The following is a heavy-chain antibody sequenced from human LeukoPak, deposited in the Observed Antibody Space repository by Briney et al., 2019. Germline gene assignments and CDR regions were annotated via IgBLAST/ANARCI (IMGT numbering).Heavy chain of an antibody. CDR3: ARGGISSWGYSSGWYVH. CDR2: INPNSGGT. J-gene: IGHJ4*02. CDR1: GYTFTGYY. D-gene: IGHD6-19*01. Sequence: ASVKVSCKASGYTFTGYYMHWARQAPGQGLEWMGWINPNSGGTNYAQKFQGRVTMTRDTSISTAYMELSRLRSDDTAVYYCARGGISSWGYSSGWYVHWGQGTLVTVSS. V-gene: IGHV1-2*02.